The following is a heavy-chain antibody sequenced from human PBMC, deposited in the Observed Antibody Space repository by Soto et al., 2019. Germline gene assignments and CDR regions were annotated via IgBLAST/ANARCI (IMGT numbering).Heavy chain of an antibody. CDR2: ITPMIGTT. CDR1: GGTFYTYA. CDR3: ARDVSVMTSVFGC. J-gene: IGHJ4*02. V-gene: IGHV1-69*01. Sequence: QVHLVQSGAEVKRPGSSVRVSCRASGGTFYTYAFTWVRQSPGQGLGGMEGITPMIGTTKYAQKFHGRVTFSADETASTAYMELSKLRSDDTAVYYCARDVSVMTSVFGCWGQGTLSTVSS. D-gene: IGHD3-10*01.